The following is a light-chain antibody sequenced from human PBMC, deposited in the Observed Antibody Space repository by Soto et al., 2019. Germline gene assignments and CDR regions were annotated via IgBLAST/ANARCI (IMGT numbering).Light chain of an antibody. J-gene: IGKJ2*01. CDR3: QQYYMYSYT. CDR1: QSISTY. V-gene: IGKV1-5*01. CDR2: HAS. Sequence: DIQMTQPSTLSASVGDRVTLHCRASQSISTYLAWYQQKPGKAPKVLIYHASNLESGVPSRFSGGGSGTEFTLTISSLQPVDFATYYCQQYYMYSYTFGQGTKLDIK.